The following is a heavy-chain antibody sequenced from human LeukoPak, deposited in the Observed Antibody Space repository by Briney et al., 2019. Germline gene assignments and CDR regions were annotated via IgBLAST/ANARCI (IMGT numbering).Heavy chain of an antibody. CDR3: AKDTGY. D-gene: IGHD4-11*01. J-gene: IGHJ4*02. CDR2: ISYDGSNK. V-gene: IGHV3-30*18. CDR1: GFTFSSYG. Sequence: GGSLRLSCAASGFTFSSYGMHWVRQAPGKGLEWVAVISYDGSNKYYADSVKGRFTISRDNSKNTLYLQMNSLRAEDTAVDYCAKDTGYWGQGTLVTVSS.